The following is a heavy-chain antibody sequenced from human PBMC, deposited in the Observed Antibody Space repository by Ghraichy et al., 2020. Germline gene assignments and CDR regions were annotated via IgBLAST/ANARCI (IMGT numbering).Heavy chain of an antibody. CDR3: ARDTPVPPARGDPFDI. J-gene: IGHJ3*02. D-gene: IGHD2-2*01. CDR1: GFTVSSNY. Sequence: GGSLRLSCAASGFTVSSNYMSWVRQAPGKGLEWVSVIYSGGSTYYADSVKGRFTMSRDNSRNTLYLQMNSLRAEDTAVYYCARDTPVPPARGDPFDIWGQGTMVTVSS. V-gene: IGHV3-53*01. CDR2: IYSGGST.